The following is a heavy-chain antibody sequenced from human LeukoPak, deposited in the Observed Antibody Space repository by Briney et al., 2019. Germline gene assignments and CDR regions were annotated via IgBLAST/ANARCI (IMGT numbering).Heavy chain of an antibody. J-gene: IGHJ4*02. CDR3: ARDIRQGSGSYIPAA. D-gene: IGHD3-10*01. CDR2: ISYDGSNK. V-gene: IGHV3-30*03. Sequence: LSLTCAVYGGSFSGYYWSWIRQAPGKGLEWVAVISYDGSNKYYADSVKGRFTISRDNSKNTLYLQMNSLRAEDTAVYYCARDIRQGSGSYIPAAWGQGTLVTVSS. CDR1: GGSFSGYY.